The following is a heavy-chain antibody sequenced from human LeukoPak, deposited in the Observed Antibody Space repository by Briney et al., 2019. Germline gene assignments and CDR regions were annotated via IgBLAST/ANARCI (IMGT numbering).Heavy chain of an antibody. Sequence: PGTSLRLSCAASGISFSSHGMHWVRRAPGKGLEWVAVIWYDGSNIYYTDSVKGRFTISRDNSKNTLYLQMNSLRAEDTALYYCARARNDYDSNGFSLLDYWGQGTLVTVSS. V-gene: IGHV3-33*01. D-gene: IGHD3-22*01. CDR3: ARARNDYDSNGFSLLDY. CDR1: GISFSSHG. J-gene: IGHJ4*02. CDR2: IWYDGSNI.